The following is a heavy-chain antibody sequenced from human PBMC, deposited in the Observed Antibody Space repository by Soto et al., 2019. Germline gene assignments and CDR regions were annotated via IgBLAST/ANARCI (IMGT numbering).Heavy chain of an antibody. J-gene: IGHJ4*02. V-gene: IGHV3-23*01. D-gene: IGHD4-17*01. CDR2: ISAGGGIT. CDR3: ANYRGDRTD. CDR1: GFTFNNYA. Sequence: GGSLRLSCAACGFTFNNYAMSWVRQAPGKGLEWVSGISAGGGITYYADSVKGRFTISRDNSKNTLDLQMSSLRAADTAIYYCANYRGDRTDWGQGTLVTVSS.